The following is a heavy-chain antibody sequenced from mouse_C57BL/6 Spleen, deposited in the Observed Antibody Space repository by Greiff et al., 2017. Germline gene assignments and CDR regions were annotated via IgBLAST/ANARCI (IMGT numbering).Heavy chain of an antibody. CDR3: ARAYYDGSSDDWYFDV. D-gene: IGHD1-1*01. J-gene: IGHJ1*03. CDR2: IYPGDGDT. V-gene: IGHV1-82*01. Sequence: VQLQQSGPELVKPGASVKISCKASGYAFSSSWMNWVKQRPGKGLAWIGRIYPGDGDTNYNGKFKGKATLTADKSSSTAYMQLSSLTSEDSAVYFCARAYYDGSSDDWYFDVWGTGTTVTVSS. CDR1: GYAFSSSW.